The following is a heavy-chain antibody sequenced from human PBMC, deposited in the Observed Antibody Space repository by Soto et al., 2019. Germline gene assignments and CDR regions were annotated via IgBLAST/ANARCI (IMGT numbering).Heavy chain of an antibody. J-gene: IGHJ3*02. D-gene: IGHD3-10*01. CDR2: IYYSGST. Sequence: SETLSLTCTVSGGSISSSSYYWGWIRQPPGKGLEWIGGIYYSGSTYYNPSLKSRVTISVDTSKNQFSLKLCSVTAADTAVYYCARHVTMVRGVIMRNAFDIWGQGTMVT. CDR1: GGSISSSSYY. CDR3: ARHVTMVRGVIMRNAFDI. V-gene: IGHV4-39*01.